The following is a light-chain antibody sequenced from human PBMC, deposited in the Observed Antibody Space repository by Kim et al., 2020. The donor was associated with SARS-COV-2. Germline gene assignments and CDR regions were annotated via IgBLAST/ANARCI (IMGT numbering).Light chain of an antibody. CDR2: GVS. CDR1: QNISTN. V-gene: IGKV3-15*01. CDR3: QQYHRWPLT. Sequence: EVVMMQSPGTLSVSPGERATLSCRASQNISTNLAWYQQKPGQAPRLLISGVSTRATGVPARFSGGGSGTEFTLTISSLQSEDSAVYHCQQYHRWPLTFGLGTKVDIK. J-gene: IGKJ1*01.